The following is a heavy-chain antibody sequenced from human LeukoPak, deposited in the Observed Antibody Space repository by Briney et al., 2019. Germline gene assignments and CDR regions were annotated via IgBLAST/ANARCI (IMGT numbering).Heavy chain of an antibody. CDR3: VRDYYESSGSTYYFDY. Sequence: GGSLRLSCAASGFTFSDLYMDWVRQAPGKGLEWVGRTRNKPNSYTTEYAASVKGRFTISGDDSKNSLYLQMNSLKTEDTAVYYCVRDYYESSGSTYYFDYWGQGTRVTVSS. CDR1: GFTFSDLY. CDR2: TRNKPNSYTT. V-gene: IGHV3-72*01. D-gene: IGHD3-22*01. J-gene: IGHJ4*02.